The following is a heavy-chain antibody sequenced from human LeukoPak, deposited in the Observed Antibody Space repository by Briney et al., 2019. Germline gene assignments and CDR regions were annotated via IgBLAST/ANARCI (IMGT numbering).Heavy chain of an antibody. CDR3: ATRGPYYDILTGYLY. V-gene: IGHV3-21*01. CDR2: ISSSSSYI. CDR1: GFTFSSYS. D-gene: IGHD3-9*01. J-gene: IGHJ4*02. Sequence: GGSLRLSCAASGFTFSSYSMNWFRKAPGKGLEWVSSISSSSSYIYYADSVKGRFTISRDNAKNSLYLQMNSLRAEDTAVYYCATRGPYYDILTGYLYWGQGTLVTVSS.